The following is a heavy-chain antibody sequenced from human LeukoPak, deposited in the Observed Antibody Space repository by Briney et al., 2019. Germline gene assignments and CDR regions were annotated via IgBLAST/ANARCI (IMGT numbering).Heavy chain of an antibody. CDR1: GFTVSDNY. CDR3: ARVSGYSYGYWWYFDL. D-gene: IGHD5-18*01. CDR2: IYSGGST. Sequence: GGSLRLSCAASGFTVSDNYMSWVRQAPGKGLEWVSVIYSGGSTYYADSVKGRFTISRDNSKNMLYLQMNSLRAEDTAVYYCARVSGYSYGYWWYFDLWGRGTLVTVSS. V-gene: IGHV3-66*01. J-gene: IGHJ2*01.